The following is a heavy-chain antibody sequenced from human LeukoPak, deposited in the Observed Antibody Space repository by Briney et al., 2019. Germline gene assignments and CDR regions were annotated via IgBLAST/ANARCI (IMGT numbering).Heavy chain of an antibody. CDR1: GGSISSSSYY. CDR2: IYYSGST. Sequence: SETLSLTCTVSGGSISSSSYYWGWIRQPPGKGLEWIGSIYYSGSTYYNPSLKSRVTISVDTSKNQFSLKLGSVTAADTAVYYCAREVPGGDFWSGYFDYYYYYYMDVWGKGTTVTVSS. V-gene: IGHV4-39*02. D-gene: IGHD3-3*01. J-gene: IGHJ6*03. CDR3: AREVPGGDFWSGYFDYYYYYYMDV.